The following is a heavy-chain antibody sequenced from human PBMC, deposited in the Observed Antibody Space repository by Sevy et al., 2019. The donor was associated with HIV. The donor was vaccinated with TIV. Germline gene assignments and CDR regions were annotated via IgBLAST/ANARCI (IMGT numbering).Heavy chain of an antibody. V-gene: IGHV3-15*07. CDR2: IKSETYSGTT. Sequence: GGSLRLSCAASGFTFTNAWMNWVRQVPGKGLEWVGRIKSETYSGTTNYAAPVKGRFTIPRDDSDNTLYLQMKSLETVDTAVYYCATDFALQWELLGGRFFDSWGQATLVTVSS. CDR3: ATDFALQWELLGGRFFDS. CDR1: GFTFTNAW. D-gene: IGHD3-3*01. J-gene: IGHJ4*02.